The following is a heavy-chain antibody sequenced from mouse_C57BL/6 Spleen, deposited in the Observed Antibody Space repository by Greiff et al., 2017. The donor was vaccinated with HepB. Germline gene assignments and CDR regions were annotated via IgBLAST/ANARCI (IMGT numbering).Heavy chain of an antibody. D-gene: IGHD4-1*01. V-gene: IGHV2-2*01. CDR2: IWSGGST. CDR1: GFSLTSYG. Sequence: QVQLQQSGPGLVQPSQCLSITCTVSGFSLTSYGVHWVRQSPGQGLEWLGVIWSGGSTDYNAAFISRLSSSKDKSKSQVFLKMNSLQADDTAIYYCARNSGTRVDDFDYWGQGTTLTVSS. J-gene: IGHJ2*01. CDR3: ARNSGTRVDDFDY.